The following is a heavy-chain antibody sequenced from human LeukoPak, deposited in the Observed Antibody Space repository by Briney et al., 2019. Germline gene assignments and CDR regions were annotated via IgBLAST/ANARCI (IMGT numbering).Heavy chain of an antibody. J-gene: IGHJ4*02. CDR1: GGSFSGYY. CDR3: ARLEGGGRNEQNYFDY. CDR2: INHSGST. Sequence: SETLSLTCAVYGGSFSGYYWSWIRQPPGKGLEWIGEINHSGSTYYNPSLKSRVTMSVDTSKNQFSLKVRSVTAADTAVYYCARLEGGGRNEQNYFDYWGQGTLVTVSS. V-gene: IGHV4-34*01. D-gene: IGHD1-1*01.